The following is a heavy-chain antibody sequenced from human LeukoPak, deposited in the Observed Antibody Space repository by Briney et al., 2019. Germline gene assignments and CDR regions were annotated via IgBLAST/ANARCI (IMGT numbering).Heavy chain of an antibody. J-gene: IGHJ4*02. CDR1: GFTFSSYA. Sequence: GGSLRLSCAASGFTFSSYAMSWVRQAPGKGLEWVSAISGSGGSTYYADSVKGRFTISRDNSKNTLYLQMNSLRAEDTAVYYCARVYGSGFDAGAYWGQGTLVTVSS. CDR2: ISGSGGST. V-gene: IGHV3-23*01. CDR3: ARVYGSGFDAGAY. D-gene: IGHD3-22*01.